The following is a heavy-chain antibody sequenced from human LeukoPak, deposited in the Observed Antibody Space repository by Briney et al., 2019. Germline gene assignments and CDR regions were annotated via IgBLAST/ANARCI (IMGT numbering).Heavy chain of an antibody. CDR2: ISYSGT. CDR1: GGSISISNYY. V-gene: IGHV4-39*01. CDR3: ARRTSNPVGAIDY. D-gene: IGHD1-26*01. Sequence: SETLSLTCTVSGGSISISNYYWGWIRQPPGRGREWIGSISYSGTYYNPSLKSRLTISVDTSKNHFSLNLRSVTAADTAVYYCARRTSNPVGAIDYWGQGTLVTVSS. J-gene: IGHJ4*02.